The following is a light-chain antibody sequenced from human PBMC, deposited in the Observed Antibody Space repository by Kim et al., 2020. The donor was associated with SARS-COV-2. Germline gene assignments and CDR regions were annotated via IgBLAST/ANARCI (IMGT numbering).Light chain of an antibody. V-gene: IGLV2-14*03. Sequence: GQSITFSCTGTSSDVGGYNYVSWYQQHPGKAPKLMIYDVSNRPSGVSNRFSGSKSGNTASLTISGLQAEDEADYYCSSYTSSSTGVFGGGTQLTVL. CDR2: DVS. J-gene: IGLJ3*02. CDR3: SSYTSSSTGV. CDR1: SSDVGGYNY.